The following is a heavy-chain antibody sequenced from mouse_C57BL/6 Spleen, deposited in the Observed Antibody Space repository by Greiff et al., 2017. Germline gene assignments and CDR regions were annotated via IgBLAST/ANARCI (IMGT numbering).Heavy chain of an antibody. J-gene: IGHJ2*01. Sequence: VKLMESDAELVKPGASVKISCKVSGYTFTDHTIHWMKQRPEQGLEWIGYIYPRDGSTKYNEKFKGKATLTADKSSSTAYMQLNSLTSEDSAVYFCAKGLSNYYYFDYWGQGTTLTVSS. CDR2: IYPRDGST. D-gene: IGHD2-5*01. CDR3: AKGLSNYYYFDY. V-gene: IGHV1-78*01. CDR1: GYTFTDHT.